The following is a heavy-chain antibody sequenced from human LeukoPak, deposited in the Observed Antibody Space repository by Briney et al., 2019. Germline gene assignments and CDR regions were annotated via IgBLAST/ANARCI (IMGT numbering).Heavy chain of an antibody. Sequence: PGVSLRLSCAASGFTVSSNYMSWVRQAPGKGLEWVSLIYTGGSTSYADSVKGRFTISRDNSKNTLYLQMNSMRAEDTAIYYCAKDRRLPWDYFDSWGQGTLVTVSS. D-gene: IGHD5-12*01. CDR3: AKDRRLPWDYFDS. V-gene: IGHV3-53*01. J-gene: IGHJ4*02. CDR1: GFTVSSNY. CDR2: IYTGGST.